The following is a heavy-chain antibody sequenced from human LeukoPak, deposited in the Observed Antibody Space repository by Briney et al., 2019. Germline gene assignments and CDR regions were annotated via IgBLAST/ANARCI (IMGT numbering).Heavy chain of an antibody. V-gene: IGHV4-4*07. Sequence: SETLSLTCTVSGGSISSYYWSWIRQPAGKGLEWIGRIYTSGSTNYNPSIKSRVTMSVDTSKNQFSLKLRSVTAADTAVYYCARVVGSSWYEREDDAFDIWGQGTMVTVSS. CDR1: GGSISSYY. D-gene: IGHD6-13*01. CDR3: ARVVGSSWYEREDDAFDI. J-gene: IGHJ3*02. CDR2: IYTSGST.